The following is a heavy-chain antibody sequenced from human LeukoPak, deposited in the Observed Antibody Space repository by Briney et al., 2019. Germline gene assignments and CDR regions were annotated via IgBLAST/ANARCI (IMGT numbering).Heavy chain of an antibody. CDR2: ICHSGSN. J-gene: IGHJ3*02. CDR1: GYSISSGYY. V-gene: IGHV4-38-2*02. D-gene: IGHD3-22*01. Sequence: SETLSLTCTVSGYSISSGYYWGWIRQPPGKGLEWIGSICHSGSNYYNPSLKSRVTISVDTSKNQFSLKLSSVTAADTAVYYCARLMYYYDSSGYYYDAFDIWGQGTMVTVSS. CDR3: ARLMYYYDSSGYYYDAFDI.